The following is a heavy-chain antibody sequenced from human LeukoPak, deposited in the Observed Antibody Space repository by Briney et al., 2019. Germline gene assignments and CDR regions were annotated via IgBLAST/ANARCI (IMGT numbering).Heavy chain of an antibody. J-gene: IGHJ3*02. V-gene: IGHV4-61*02. CDR1: GGSISSGSYY. CDR2: IYTSGST. D-gene: IGHD3-3*01. Sequence: PSETLSLTCTVSGGSISSGSYYWSWIRQPAGKGLEWIGRIYTSGSTNCNPSLKSRVTISVDTSKNQFSLKLSSVTAADTAVYYCARDFLEWLSRKDAFDIWGQGTMVTVSS. CDR3: ARDFLEWLSRKDAFDI.